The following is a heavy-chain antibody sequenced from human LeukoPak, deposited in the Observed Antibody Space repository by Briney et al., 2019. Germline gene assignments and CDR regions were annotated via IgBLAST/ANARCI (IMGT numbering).Heavy chain of an antibody. D-gene: IGHD6-19*01. J-gene: IGHJ4*02. Sequence: ASVKVSCKASGYTFTGYYTHWVRQAPGQGLEWMGRINPNSGGTNYAQKFQGRVTMTRDTSISTAYMELSRLRSDDTAVYYCATGQWLVGVGDYWGQGTLVTVSS. CDR3: ATGQWLVGVGDY. CDR2: INPNSGGT. CDR1: GYTFTGYY. V-gene: IGHV1-2*06.